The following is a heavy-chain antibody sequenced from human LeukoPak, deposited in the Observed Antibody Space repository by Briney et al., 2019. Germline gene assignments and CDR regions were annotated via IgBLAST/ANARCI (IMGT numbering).Heavy chain of an antibody. J-gene: IGHJ4*02. CDR1: GFTFSSYS. CDR3: AREPTNSNNWDPHYFDS. D-gene: IGHD6-13*01. Sequence: GGSLRLSCAASGFTFSSYSMNWVRQAPGKGLEWVSYISSSSSTIYYADSVKGRFTISRDNSKNTLYLQMNSLRAEDTAVYYCAREPTNSNNWDPHYFDSWGQGTLVTVSS. V-gene: IGHV3-48*01. CDR2: ISSSSSTI.